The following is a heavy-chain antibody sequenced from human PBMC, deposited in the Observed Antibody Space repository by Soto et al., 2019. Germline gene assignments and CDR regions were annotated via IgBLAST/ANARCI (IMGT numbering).Heavy chain of an antibody. CDR2: ISGNGGTV. V-gene: IGHV3-23*01. D-gene: IGHD5-18*01. Sequence: EVQLLESGGGLGQPGGSLRLSCAASGFYAMSWVRQAPGKGLEWVSTISGNGGTVYYTDPVKGRFTISRDNSKNTMYLQMDSLRVEDTAIYFCAKDRGDVSMVTGLHYHGLDVWGQGTTVTVSS. J-gene: IGHJ6*02. CDR1: GFYA. CDR3: AKDRGDVSMVTGLHYHGLDV.